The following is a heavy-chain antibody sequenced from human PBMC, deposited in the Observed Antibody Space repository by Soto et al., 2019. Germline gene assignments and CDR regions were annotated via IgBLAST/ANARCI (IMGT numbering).Heavy chain of an antibody. CDR3: AQGSGSYYYYYYGMDV. CDR1: GFTFSSYG. CDR2: ISYDGSNK. Sequence: PGGSLRLSCAASGFTFSSYGMHWVRQAPGKGLEWVAVISYDGSNKYYADSVKGRFTISRDNSKNTLYLQMNSLRAEDTAVYYCAQGSGSYYYYYYGMDVWGQGTTVTVS. D-gene: IGHD3-10*01. J-gene: IGHJ6*02. V-gene: IGHV3-30*18.